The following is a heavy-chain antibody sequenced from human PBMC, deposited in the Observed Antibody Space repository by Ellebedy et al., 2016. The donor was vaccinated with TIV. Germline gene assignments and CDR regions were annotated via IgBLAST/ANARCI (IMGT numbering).Heavy chain of an antibody. J-gene: IGHJ2*01. V-gene: IGHV3-53*01. CDR3: ARETLDWYFDL. Sequence: GESLKISCAASGVNVSSSYISWVRQPPGKGLEWVSTIYTSGSTYSADSVKGRFTISRDNSQNTLYFQMNSLRVEDTAVYYCARETLDWYFDLWGRGTLVTVSS. CDR2: IYTSGST. CDR1: GVNVSSSY.